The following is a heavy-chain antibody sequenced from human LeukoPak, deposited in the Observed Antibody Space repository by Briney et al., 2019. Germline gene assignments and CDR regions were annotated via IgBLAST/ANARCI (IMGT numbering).Heavy chain of an antibody. J-gene: IGHJ4*02. CDR2: ISSSSYI. Sequence: GGSLRLSCAASGFIFSSYSMNWVRQAPGKGLEWLSSISSSSYIYYADSVKGRFTISRDNAKNSLYLQMNSLRAEDTAVYYCARAQYNYGPLHLDYWGQGTLVTVSS. D-gene: IGHD5-18*01. CDR1: GFIFSSYS. CDR3: ARAQYNYGPLHLDY. V-gene: IGHV3-21*01.